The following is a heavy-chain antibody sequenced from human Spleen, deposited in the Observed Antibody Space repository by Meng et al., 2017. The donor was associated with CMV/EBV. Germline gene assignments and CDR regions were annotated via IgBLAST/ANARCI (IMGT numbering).Heavy chain of an antibody. V-gene: IGHV5-51*01. D-gene: IGHD4-23*01. CDR3: ARHSTVLTPSTF. CDR2: IYPGDSDT. J-gene: IGHJ4*02. CDR1: GYSYTNYW. Sequence: ETLSLTCKASGYSYTNYWIGWVRQLPGKGLEWMGLIYPGDSDTRYSPSFQGQVTISVDKSINTAYLQWSSLKASDTAMYYCARHSTVLTPSTFWGQGTLVTSPQ.